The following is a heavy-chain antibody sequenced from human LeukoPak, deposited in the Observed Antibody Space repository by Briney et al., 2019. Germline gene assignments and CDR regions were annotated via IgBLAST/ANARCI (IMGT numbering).Heavy chain of an antibody. CDR3: ARDTIVVPAAMGY. V-gene: IGHV3-23*01. J-gene: IGHJ4*02. Sequence: PGGTLRLSCAASGFTFSSYGMKWVRQAPGKGLEWVSGISGSTISTFYADSVKGRFTISRDNSKNTLYLQMNSLRVEDTAVYYCARDTIVVPAAMGYWGQGTLVTVSS. CDR2: ISGSTIST. D-gene: IGHD2-2*01. CDR1: GFTFSSYG.